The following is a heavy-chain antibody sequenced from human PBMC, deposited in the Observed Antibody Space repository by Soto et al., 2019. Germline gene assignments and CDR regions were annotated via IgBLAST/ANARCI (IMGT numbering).Heavy chain of an antibody. CDR3: ARVYYDILTGWEAFDI. CDR2: IGTAGDT. CDR1: GFTFSSYD. J-gene: IGHJ3*02. Sequence: GGSLRLSCAASGFTFSSYDMHWVRQATGKGLEWVSAIGTAGDTYYPGSVKGRFTISRENAKNSLYLQMNSLRAEDTAVYYCARVYYDILTGWEAFDIWGQGTMVTVSS. D-gene: IGHD3-9*01. V-gene: IGHV3-13*01.